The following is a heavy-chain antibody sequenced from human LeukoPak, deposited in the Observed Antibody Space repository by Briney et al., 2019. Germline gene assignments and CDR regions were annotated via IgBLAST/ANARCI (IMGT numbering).Heavy chain of an antibody. CDR1: GGSISSSSYY. CDR3: AAHRKYCGKAVCNATPCYFDY. J-gene: IGHJ4*02. Sequence: SETLSLTCTVSGGSISSSSYYWGWIRQPPSKGLEWIGSIYYSGSTYYNPSVKSRVTISVDTPKNQYSLKLRSITAADTAVYYCAAHRKYCGKAVCNATPCYFDYWGQGTLVTVSS. D-gene: IGHD4-23*01. CDR2: IYYSGST. V-gene: IGHV4-39*01.